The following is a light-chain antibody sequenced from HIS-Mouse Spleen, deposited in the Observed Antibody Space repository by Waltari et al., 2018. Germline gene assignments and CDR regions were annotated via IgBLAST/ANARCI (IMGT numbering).Light chain of an antibody. V-gene: IGLV2-23*01. CDR2: EGS. J-gene: IGLJ3*02. CDR1: SSAVGSYNL. CDR3: CSYAGSSTWV. Sequence: QSDLTQPASVSGSPGQSITISCTGPSSAVGSYNLFSWYQQHPGKAPKLMIYEGSKRPSGVSNRFSGSKSGNTASLTISGLQAEDEADYYCCSYAGSSTWVFGGGTKLTVL.